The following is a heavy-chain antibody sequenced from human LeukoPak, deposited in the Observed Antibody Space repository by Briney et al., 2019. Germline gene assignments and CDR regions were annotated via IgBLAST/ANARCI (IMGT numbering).Heavy chain of an antibody. V-gene: IGHV3-23*01. D-gene: IGHD3-10*01. CDR3: AKKMGIWFVGFDS. CDR2: IGGTGDST. J-gene: IGHJ4*02. Sequence: QPGGSLRLSCSASGFTFNRYPMHWVRQAPGKGPEWVSAIGGTGDSTYYADSVKGRFFISRDYSTNTLFLQMNNLRVEDTAVYYCAKKMGIWFVGFDSWGQGILVTVSS. CDR1: GFTFNRYP.